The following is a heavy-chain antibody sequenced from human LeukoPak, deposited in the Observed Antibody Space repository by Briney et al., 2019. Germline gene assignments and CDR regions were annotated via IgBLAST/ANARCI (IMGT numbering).Heavy chain of an antibody. CDR1: GFTFSSYA. CDR2: ISSSSSYI. Sequence: GGSLRLSCAASGFTFSSYAMSWVRQAPGKGLEWVSSISSSSSYIYYADSVKGRFTISRDNAKNSLYLQMNSLRAEDTAVYYCARDRTAAAGMVDYWGQGTLVTVSS. D-gene: IGHD6-13*01. V-gene: IGHV3-21*01. CDR3: ARDRTAAAGMVDY. J-gene: IGHJ4*02.